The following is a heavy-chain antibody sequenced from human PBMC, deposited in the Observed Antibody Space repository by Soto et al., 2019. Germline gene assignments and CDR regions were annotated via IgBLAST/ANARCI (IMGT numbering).Heavy chain of an antibody. Sequence: PSETLSLTCTVSGGSISSGDYYWSWIRQPPGKGLEWIGYIYYSGSTYYNPSLKSRVTISVDTSKNQFSLKLSSVTAADTAVYYCARVGYYDSSGYYYWGQGTLVTVSS. CDR2: IYYSGST. D-gene: IGHD3-22*01. CDR1: GGSISSGDYY. V-gene: IGHV4-30-4*01. J-gene: IGHJ4*02. CDR3: ARVGYYDSSGYYY.